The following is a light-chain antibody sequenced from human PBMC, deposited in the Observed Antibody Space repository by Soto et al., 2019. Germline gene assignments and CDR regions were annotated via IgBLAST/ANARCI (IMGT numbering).Light chain of an antibody. Sequence: EKVMTQSPATLSVSPGERATLSCRASQNVKTRLAWYQQKPGQAPRLLIYDAFTRATGIPARFSGSASGTDFTLNISSLQSEDFAVYYCQQYDEWPLTFGGGTKVEIK. CDR3: QQYDEWPLT. CDR1: QNVKTR. V-gene: IGKV3-15*01. J-gene: IGKJ4*01. CDR2: DAF.